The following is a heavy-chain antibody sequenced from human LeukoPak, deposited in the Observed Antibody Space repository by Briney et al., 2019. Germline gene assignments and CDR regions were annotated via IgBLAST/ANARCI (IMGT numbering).Heavy chain of an antibody. CDR3: ARDSHSGYELEWSSGWYDY. V-gene: IGHV1-24*01. D-gene: IGHD6-19*01. CDR2: SDPEEVTT. Sequence: ASVKVSCKISGYTLSELSIHWVRQAPGKGLEWMGCSDPEEVTTVYAQRFQGRVSMTGDTSADTAYMELSSLRSEDTAVYYCARDSHSGYELEWSSGWYDYWGQGTLVTVSS. CDR1: GYTLSELS. J-gene: IGHJ4*02.